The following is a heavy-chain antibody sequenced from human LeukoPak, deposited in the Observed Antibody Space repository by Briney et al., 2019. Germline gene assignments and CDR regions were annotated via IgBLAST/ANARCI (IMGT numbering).Heavy chain of an antibody. CDR1: GCTFSSYA. D-gene: IGHD4-11*01. J-gene: IGHJ5*02. Sequence: SVTVSCKSSGCTFSSYAISWVRQAPGQGLEWMGGIIPIFGTANYAQKFQGRVTITADESTSTAYMELSSLRSEDTAVYYCARESMTTVTTGFDPWGPGTLVTVSS. CDR2: IIPIFGTA. V-gene: IGHV1-69*13. CDR3: ARESMTTVTTGFDP.